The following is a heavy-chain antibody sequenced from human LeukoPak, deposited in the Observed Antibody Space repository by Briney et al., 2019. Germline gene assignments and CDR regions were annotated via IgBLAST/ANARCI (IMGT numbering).Heavy chain of an antibody. Sequence: SETLSLTCTVSGGSISSSSYYWGWIRQPPGKGLEWIGSIYYSGSTYYNPSLKSRVTISVDTSKNQFSLKLSSVTAADTAVYYCARLRRTMIVVVTPFDYWGQGTLVTVSS. D-gene: IGHD3-22*01. V-gene: IGHV4-39*01. CDR3: ARLRRTMIVVVTPFDY. J-gene: IGHJ4*02. CDR2: IYYSGST. CDR1: GGSISSSSYY.